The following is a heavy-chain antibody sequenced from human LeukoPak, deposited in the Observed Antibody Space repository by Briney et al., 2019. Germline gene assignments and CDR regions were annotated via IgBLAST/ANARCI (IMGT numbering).Heavy chain of an antibody. J-gene: IGHJ4*02. CDR1: GGSISTYY. D-gene: IGHD1-20*01. CDR2: IYFNGNT. V-gene: IGHV4-4*07. CDR3: ARLDGNWNYFDY. Sequence: SETLSLTCTVSGGSISTYYWTWIRQPAGKGLEWIGRIYFNGNTNYNPSLKSRITMSVDTSKNQFSLKLNSVTAADTAIYYCARLDGNWNYFDYWGQGTLVTVSS.